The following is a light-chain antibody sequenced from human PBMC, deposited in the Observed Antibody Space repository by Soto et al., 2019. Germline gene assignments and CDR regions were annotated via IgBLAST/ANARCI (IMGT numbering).Light chain of an antibody. Sequence: QSALTQPASVSGSPGQSITISCIGTSSDVGNYNFVSWYQHHPGKAPRLIISEVSNRPSGIPSRFSGSKSGNTASQTISGLRAEDEADYYCCSYTRSDTLLFGGGTKVTVL. CDR1: SSDVGNYNF. CDR3: CSYTRSDTLL. V-gene: IGLV2-23*02. J-gene: IGLJ2*01. CDR2: EVS.